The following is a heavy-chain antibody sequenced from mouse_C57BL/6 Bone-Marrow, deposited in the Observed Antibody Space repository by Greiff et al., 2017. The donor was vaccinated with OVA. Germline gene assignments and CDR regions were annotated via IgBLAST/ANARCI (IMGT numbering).Heavy chain of an antibody. CDR2: IYPGSGNT. CDR3: ARLYGYDDYFDY. Sequence: VHLVESGAELVRPGASVKLSCKASGYTFTDYYINWVKQRPGQGLEWIARIYPGSGNTYYNEKFKGKATLTAEKSSSTAYMQLSSLTSEDSAVYFCARLYGYDDYFDYWGQGTTLTVSS. CDR1: GYTFTDYY. D-gene: IGHD2-2*01. J-gene: IGHJ2*01. V-gene: IGHV1-76*01.